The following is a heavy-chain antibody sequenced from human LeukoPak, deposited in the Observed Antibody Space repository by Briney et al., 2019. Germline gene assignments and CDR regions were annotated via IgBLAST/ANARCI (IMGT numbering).Heavy chain of an antibody. CDR1: GGSISSYY. D-gene: IGHD3-10*01. CDR2: IYHSGST. V-gene: IGHV4-59*12. J-gene: IGHJ6*04. Sequence: SETLSLTCTVSGGSISSYYWSWIRQPPGKGLEWIGYIYHSGSTYYNPSLKSRVTKSVDRSKNQFSLKLSSVTAADTAVYYCARWVGGGSGMDVWGKGTTVTVSS. CDR3: ARWVGGGSGMDV.